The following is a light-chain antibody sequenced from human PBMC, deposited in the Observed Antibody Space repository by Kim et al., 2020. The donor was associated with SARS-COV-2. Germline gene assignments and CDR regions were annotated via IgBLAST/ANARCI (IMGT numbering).Light chain of an antibody. CDR3: ETWDSNTRV. CDR1: SGHSSYI. Sequence: SVKLTCTLSSGHSSYIIAWHQQQPGKAPRYLMKLEGSGSYNKGSGVPDRFSGSSSGADRYLTMSNLQSEDEADYYCETWDSNTRVFGGGTQLTVL. CDR2: LEGSGSY. J-gene: IGLJ3*02. V-gene: IGLV4-60*03.